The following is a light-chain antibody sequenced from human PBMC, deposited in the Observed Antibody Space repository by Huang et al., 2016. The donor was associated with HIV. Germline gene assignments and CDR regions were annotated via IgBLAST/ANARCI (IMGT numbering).Light chain of an antibody. CDR2: GAS. Sequence: EIVLTQSPGTLSLSPGERATLSCRASQSVSSSYLAWYQQKPGQAPRLLIDGASSRATGIPDRCSGSGSGTDFTLTISRLEPEDFAVYYCQQYGSSLYTFGQGTKLEIK. CDR3: QQYGSSLYT. CDR1: QSVSSSY. J-gene: IGKJ2*01. V-gene: IGKV3-20*01.